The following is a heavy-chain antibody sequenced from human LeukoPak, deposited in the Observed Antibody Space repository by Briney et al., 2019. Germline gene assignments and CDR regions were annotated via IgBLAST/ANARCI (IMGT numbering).Heavy chain of an antibody. D-gene: IGHD3-10*02. J-gene: IGHJ6*04. V-gene: IGHV3-48*04. Sequence: GGSLRLSCAASGFTFSIYGMHWVRQAPGKGLEWVSYISSSGSTIYYADSVKGRFTISRDNAKNSLYLQMNSLRAEDTAVYYCAELGITMIGGVWGKGTTVTISS. CDR2: ISSSGSTI. CDR3: AELGITMIGGV. CDR1: GFTFSIYG.